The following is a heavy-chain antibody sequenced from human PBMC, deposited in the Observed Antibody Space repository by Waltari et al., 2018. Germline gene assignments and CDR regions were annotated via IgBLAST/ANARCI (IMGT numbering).Heavy chain of an antibody. V-gene: IGHV3-7*01. CDR2: IKEDGSAQ. CDR1: GFACSSSW. J-gene: IGHJ4*02. CDR3: ARATNHAFDN. Sequence: EVQVVESGGGLVQPGGSLRLSWAPSGFACSSSWISWLRQAPGQGLEWVANIKEDGSAQYYLDSVRGRFTISRDNTKNSLFLQMNSLRAEDTAVYFCARATNHAFDNWGQGTLVTVSS.